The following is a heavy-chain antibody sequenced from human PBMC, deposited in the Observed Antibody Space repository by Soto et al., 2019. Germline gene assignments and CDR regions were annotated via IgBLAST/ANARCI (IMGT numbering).Heavy chain of an antibody. Sequence: QGQLVQSGPEVKKPGASVKVSCKTSGYTFSRYGISWVRQAPGQGLEWMGWISGYNGDTNYAQKVQGRVTMTIDTSTYTAYMELRSLTSEDTAIYYCAKNGHPPSSSSGMDVWGQGTTVTVSS. J-gene: IGHJ6*02. CDR3: AKNGHPPSSSSGMDV. D-gene: IGHD2-8*01. CDR2: ISGYNGDT. CDR1: GYTFSRYG. V-gene: IGHV1-18*01.